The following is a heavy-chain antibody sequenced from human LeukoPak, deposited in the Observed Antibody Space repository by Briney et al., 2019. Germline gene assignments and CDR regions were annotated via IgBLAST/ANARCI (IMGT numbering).Heavy chain of an antibody. CDR2: ISGSGGST. V-gene: IGHV3-23*01. J-gene: IGHJ4*02. CDR3: AITFGGVIAMGLDY. Sequence: PGGSLRLSCAGSGFTFSSYAMSWVRQAPGKGLEWVSAISGSGGSTYYADSVKGRFTISRDNSKNTLYLQMNSLRAEDTAVYYCAITFGGVIAMGLDYWGQGTLVTVSS. D-gene: IGHD3-16*02. CDR1: GFTFSSYA.